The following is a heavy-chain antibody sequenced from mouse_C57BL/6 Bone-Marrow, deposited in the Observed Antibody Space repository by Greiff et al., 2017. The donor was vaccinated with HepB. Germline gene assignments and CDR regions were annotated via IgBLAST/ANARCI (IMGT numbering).Heavy chain of an antibody. CDR3: ARGGYYSNSDY. Sequence: VQLVESGAELARPGASVKLSCKASGYTFTSYGISWVKQRTGQGLEWIGEIYPRSGNTYYNEKFKGKATLTADKSSSTAYMELRSLTSEDSAVYFCARGGYYSNSDYWGQGTTLTVSS. J-gene: IGHJ2*01. V-gene: IGHV1-81*01. CDR1: GYTFTSYG. CDR2: IYPRSGNT. D-gene: IGHD2-5*01.